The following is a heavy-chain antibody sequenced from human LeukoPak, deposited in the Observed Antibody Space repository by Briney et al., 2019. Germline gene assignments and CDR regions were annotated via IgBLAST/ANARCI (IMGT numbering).Heavy chain of an antibody. Sequence: PGGSLRLSCAASGFTFSDYYMSWIRQAPGKGLEWVSYISSSGSTIYYPDPVKGRFTISRDNAKNSLYLQMNSLRAEDTAVYYCAAIAVAGRYYFDYWGQGTLVTVSS. CDR1: GFTFSDYY. D-gene: IGHD6-19*01. V-gene: IGHV3-11*01. CDR3: AAIAVAGRYYFDY. J-gene: IGHJ4*02. CDR2: ISSSGSTI.